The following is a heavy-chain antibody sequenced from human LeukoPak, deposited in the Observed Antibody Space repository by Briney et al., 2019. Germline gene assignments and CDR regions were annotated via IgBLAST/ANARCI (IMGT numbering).Heavy chain of an antibody. CDR2: IIPIFGTA. CDR1: GGTFSSYA. Sequence: SVKVSCKASGGTFSSYAISWVRQAPGQGLEWMGGIIPIFGTANYAQKFQGRVTITAEESTSTAYMELSSLRSEDTAVYYCARDGSTSLLFQHWGQGTLVTVSS. V-gene: IGHV1-69*13. CDR3: ARDGSTSLLFQH. J-gene: IGHJ1*01. D-gene: IGHD2-2*01.